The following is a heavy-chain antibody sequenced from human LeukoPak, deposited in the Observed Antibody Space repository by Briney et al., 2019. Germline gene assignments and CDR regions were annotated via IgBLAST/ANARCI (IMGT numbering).Heavy chain of an antibody. J-gene: IGHJ4*02. CDR1: GFTFSSYA. Sequence: GGSLRLSCAASGFTFSSYAMHWVRQAPGKGLEWVAVISYDGSNKYYADSVKGRFTISRDNSKNTLYLQMNSLRAEDTAVYYCARDIGIVAYPTDLDYYDSSGYALGYWGQGTLVTVSS. V-gene: IGHV3-30*14. D-gene: IGHD3-22*01. CDR2: ISYDGSNK. CDR3: ARDIGIVAYPTDLDYYDSSGYALGY.